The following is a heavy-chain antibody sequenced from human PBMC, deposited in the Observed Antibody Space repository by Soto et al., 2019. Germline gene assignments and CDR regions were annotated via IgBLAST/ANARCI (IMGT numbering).Heavy chain of an antibody. V-gene: IGHV1-69*13. J-gene: IGHJ5*02. CDR3: ASGDILTGYYWNWFDP. CDR2: IIPIFGTA. D-gene: IGHD3-9*01. Sequence: GASVKVSCKASGCTFSIYAISWVRQAPGQGLEWMGGIIPIFGTANYAQKFQGRVTITADESTSTAYMELSSLRSEDTAVYYCASGDILTGYYWNWFDPWGQGTLVTVSS. CDR1: GCTFSIYA.